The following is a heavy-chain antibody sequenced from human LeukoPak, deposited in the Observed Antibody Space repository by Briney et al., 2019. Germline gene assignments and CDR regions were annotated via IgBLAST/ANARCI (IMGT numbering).Heavy chain of an antibody. D-gene: IGHD3-22*01. Sequence: GGSLRLSCAASGFTFSSYAMSWVRQAPGKGLEWVSAISGSGGSTYYADSVKGRFTISRDNSKNTLYLQMNSLRAEDTAEYYCAKYYYDSSGYSPFDYWGQGTLVTVSS. J-gene: IGHJ4*02. CDR2: ISGSGGST. CDR3: AKYYYDSSGYSPFDY. CDR1: GFTFSSYA. V-gene: IGHV3-23*01.